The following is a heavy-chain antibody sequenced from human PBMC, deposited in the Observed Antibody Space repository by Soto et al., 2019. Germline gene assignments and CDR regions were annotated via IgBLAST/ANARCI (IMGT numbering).Heavy chain of an antibody. J-gene: IGHJ5*02. Sequence: ASVNVSCKASGYTFTSYYMHWVRQAPGQGLEWMGIINPSGGSTSYAQKFQGRVTMTRDTSTSTVYMELSSLRSEDTAVYYCARATPDCGRDCTYETEFDPWGQGTLVTVSS. CDR1: GYTFTSYY. CDR3: ARATPDCGRDCTYETEFDP. D-gene: IGHD2-21*02. CDR2: INPSGGST. V-gene: IGHV1-46*01.